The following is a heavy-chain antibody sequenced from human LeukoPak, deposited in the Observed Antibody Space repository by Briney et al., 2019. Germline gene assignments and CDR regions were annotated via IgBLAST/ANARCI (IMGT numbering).Heavy chain of an antibody. CDR3: ARQNIAAAVTWDY. CDR1: GFTFDDYA. D-gene: IGHD6-13*01. J-gene: IGHJ4*02. CDR2: ITWNSGRI. Sequence: PGRSLRLSCAASGFTFDDYAMHWVRQAPGKGLEWVSGITWNSGRIGYADSVKGRFTISRDNAKNSLYLQMNSLRAEDTAVYYCARQNIAAAVTWDYWGQGTLVTVSS. V-gene: IGHV3-9*01.